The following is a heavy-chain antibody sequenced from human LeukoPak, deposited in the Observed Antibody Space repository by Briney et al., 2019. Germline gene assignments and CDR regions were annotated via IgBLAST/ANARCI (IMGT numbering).Heavy chain of an antibody. CDR1: GGSISSYY. Sequence: PSETLTLTCTVSGGSISSYYWSWIRQSPGKGLEYIGYVYYSGTTYYSPSLKSRLTLSVDTSKNQFYLILSSVTAADTAVYYCARGNYYGSGNYPYYFDHWGQGIAVNVSA. V-gene: IGHV4-59*04. D-gene: IGHD3-10*01. CDR2: VYYSGTT. CDR3: ARGNYYGSGNYPYYFDH. J-gene: IGHJ4*02.